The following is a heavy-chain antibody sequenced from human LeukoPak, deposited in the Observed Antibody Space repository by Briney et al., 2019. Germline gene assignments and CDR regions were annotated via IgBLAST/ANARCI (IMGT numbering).Heavy chain of an antibody. CDR1: GFTVSSNY. Sequence: GSLRLSCAASGFTVSSNYMSWVRQAPGKGLEWVSVIYSGGSTYYADSVKGRFTISRDNSKNTLYLQMNNLRAEDTAVYYCARVRVFAKLSVVRPREVNCFDPWGQGTLVTVSS. J-gene: IGHJ5*02. V-gene: IGHV3-53*01. CDR3: ARVRVFAKLSVVRPREVNCFDP. D-gene: IGHD2-21*01. CDR2: IYSGGST.